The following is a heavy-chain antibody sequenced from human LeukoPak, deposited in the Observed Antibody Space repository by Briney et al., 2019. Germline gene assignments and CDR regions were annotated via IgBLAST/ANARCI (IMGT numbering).Heavy chain of an antibody. CDR3: PRRGSNLGELSFGVWLSARYNWFDP. Sequence: SETLSLTCAVYGGSFSGYYWSWIRQPPGKGLEWIGEINHSGSTNYNPSLKSRVTISVDTSKNQFSLQLSSVTAADTAVYYCPRRGSNLGELSFGVWLSARYNWFDPGGQGPLVTVSS. CDR1: GGSFSGYY. D-gene: IGHD3-16*02. J-gene: IGHJ5*02. V-gene: IGHV4-34*01. CDR2: INHSGST.